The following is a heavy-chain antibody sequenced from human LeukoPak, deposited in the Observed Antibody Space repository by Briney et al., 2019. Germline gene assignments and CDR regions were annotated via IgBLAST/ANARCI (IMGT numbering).Heavy chain of an antibody. D-gene: IGHD3-10*01. Sequence: SQTLSLTCTVSGGSISSGDYFWTWIRQPPGKGLEWIGYIYYSGTTYYNPSLKSRITMSVDTSNNHFSLKLSSVTAADTAVYYCARPGCGSGSAFDYWGQGTLVTVSS. J-gene: IGHJ4*02. CDR1: GGSISSGDYF. V-gene: IGHV4-30-4*08. CDR3: ARPGCGSGSAFDY. CDR2: IYYSGTT.